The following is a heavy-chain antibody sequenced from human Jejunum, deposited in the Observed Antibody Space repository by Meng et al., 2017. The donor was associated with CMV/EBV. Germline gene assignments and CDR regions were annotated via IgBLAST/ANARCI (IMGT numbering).Heavy chain of an antibody. CDR2: IHSGGNT. J-gene: IGHJ3*02. CDR3: ARKGYCSGTDCYRAFDI. CDR1: TVSSNN. Sequence: TVSSNNMTWVRQAPGKGLEWVSAIHSGGNTYYPDSVKGRFTISRDNSKNTLYLQMNSLRAEDTAVYFCARKGYCSGTDCYRAFDIWGHGTMVTISS. V-gene: IGHV3-66*02. D-gene: IGHD2-2*02.